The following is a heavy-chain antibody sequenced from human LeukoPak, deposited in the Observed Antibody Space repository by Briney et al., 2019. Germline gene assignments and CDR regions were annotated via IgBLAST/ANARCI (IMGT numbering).Heavy chain of an antibody. V-gene: IGHV4-39*07. CDR2: IYYSGST. CDR1: GGSISSSYSY. J-gene: IGHJ5*02. D-gene: IGHD6-13*01. CDR3: ARVPSIAAAGTRFDP. Sequence: PSETLSLTCTVSGGSISSSYSYWGWIRQPPGKGLEWIGSIYYSGSTYYNPSLKSRVTISVDTSKNQFSLKLSSVTAADTAVYYCARVPSIAAAGTRFDPWGQGTLVTVSS.